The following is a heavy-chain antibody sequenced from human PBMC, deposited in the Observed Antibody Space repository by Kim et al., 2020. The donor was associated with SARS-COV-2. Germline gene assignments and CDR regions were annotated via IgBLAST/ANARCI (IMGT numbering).Heavy chain of an antibody. CDR1: GYTFTSYA. D-gene: IGHD3-3*01. CDR3: ARGLGGTIFGGVVYYYYMDV. Sequence: ASVKVSCKASGYTFTSYAMNWVRQAPGQGLEWMGWINTNTGNPTYAQGFTGRFVFSLATSVSTAYLQISSLKAEDTAVYYCARGLGGTIFGGVVYYYYMDVWGKGTTVTLSS. J-gene: IGHJ6*03. V-gene: IGHV7-4-1*02. CDR2: INTNTGNP.